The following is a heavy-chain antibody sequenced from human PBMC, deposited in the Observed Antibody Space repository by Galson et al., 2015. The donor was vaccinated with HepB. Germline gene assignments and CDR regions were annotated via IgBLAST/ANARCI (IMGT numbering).Heavy chain of an antibody. J-gene: IGHJ4*02. D-gene: IGHD1-7*01. CDR1: GGSFSGYY. Sequence: ETLSLTCAVYGGSFSGYYWSWIRQPPGKGLEWIGEINHSGSTNYNPSLKSRVTISVDTSKNQFSLKLSSVTAADTAVYYCARGSLELAFDYWGQGTLVTVSS. V-gene: IGHV4-34*01. CDR2: INHSGST. CDR3: ARGSLELAFDY.